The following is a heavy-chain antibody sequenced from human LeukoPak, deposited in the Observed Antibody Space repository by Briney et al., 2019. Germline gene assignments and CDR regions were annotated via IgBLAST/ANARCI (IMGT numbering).Heavy chain of an antibody. V-gene: IGHV3-23*01. Sequence: GGSLRLSCAASGFTFSSYAMSWVRQAPGKGLEWVSAISGSGGSTYYADSVKGRFTISRDNSKNTLYLQMNSLRAEDMAVYYCARGDFGRYAFDFWGQGTMVTVSS. D-gene: IGHD3-16*01. CDR3: ARGDFGRYAFDF. J-gene: IGHJ3*01. CDR2: ISGSGGST. CDR1: GFTFSSYA.